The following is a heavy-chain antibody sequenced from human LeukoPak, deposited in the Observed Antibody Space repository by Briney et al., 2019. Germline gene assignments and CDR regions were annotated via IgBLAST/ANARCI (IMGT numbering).Heavy chain of an antibody. CDR3: ARASYYYDGSGYYALDYFDY. D-gene: IGHD3-22*01. CDR1: GYTFTSYD. V-gene: IGHV1-8*01. Sequence: ASVKVSCKASGYTFTSYDINWVRQATGQGLEWMGWMNPNSGNTGYAQKFQGRVTMTRNTSISTAYMELSSLRSEDTAVYYCARASYYYDGSGYYALDYFDYWGQGTLVTVSS. J-gene: IGHJ4*02. CDR2: MNPNSGNT.